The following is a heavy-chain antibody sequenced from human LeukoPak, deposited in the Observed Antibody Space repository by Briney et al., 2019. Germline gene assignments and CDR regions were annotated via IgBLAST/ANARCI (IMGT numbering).Heavy chain of an antibody. D-gene: IGHD4-23*01. CDR1: GGSTSSYY. J-gene: IGHJ5*02. CDR2: IYYSGST. Sequence: SETLSLTCTVSGGSTSSYYWSWIRQPPGKGLEWIGYIYYSGSTNYNPSLKSRVTISVDTSKNQFSLKLSSVTAADTAVYYCARERPVGNWFDPWGQGTLVTVSS. V-gene: IGHV4-59*01. CDR3: ARERPVGNWFDP.